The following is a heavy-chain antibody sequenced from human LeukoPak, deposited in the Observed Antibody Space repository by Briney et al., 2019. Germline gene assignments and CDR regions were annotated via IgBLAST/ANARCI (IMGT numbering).Heavy chain of an antibody. V-gene: IGHV4-34*01. CDR2: VNDSGIT. CDR3: ARHRLGATRSFDI. J-gene: IGHJ3*02. Sequence: SVTLSLTCAVYSGSFSGYYWSWIRQPPGKGLEWIGEVNDSGITNCNPSLKSRVTISVDTAKNQFSLKLSPVTAADTAVYYCARHRLGATRSFDIWGQGTMVTVSP. D-gene: IGHD4/OR15-4a*01. CDR1: SGSFSGYY.